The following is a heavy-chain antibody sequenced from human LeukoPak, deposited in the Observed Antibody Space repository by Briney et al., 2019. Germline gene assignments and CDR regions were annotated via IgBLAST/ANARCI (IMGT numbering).Heavy chain of an antibody. Sequence: ASVKVSCKASGYTFSSYGISWVRQAPGQGLEWMGWISAYNGNTNYAQKFQGRVTMTRDTSISTAYMELSRLRSDDTAVYYCASSHVYGFDYWGQGTLVTVSS. CDR1: GYTFSSYG. CDR2: ISAYNGNT. CDR3: ASSHVYGFDY. D-gene: IGHD2-8*01. V-gene: IGHV1-18*01. J-gene: IGHJ4*02.